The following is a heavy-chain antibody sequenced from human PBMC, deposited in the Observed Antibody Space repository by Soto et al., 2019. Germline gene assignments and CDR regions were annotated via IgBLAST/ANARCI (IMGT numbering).Heavy chain of an antibody. CDR1: GFTFSDYY. J-gene: IGHJ4*02. D-gene: IGHD3-10*01. Sequence: PGGSLRLSCAASGFTFSDYYMSWIRQAPGKGLEWISYISSSGSIIYYADSVKGRFTISRDNAKNSLYLQMNSLRAEDTAVYYCARGSGRYLMATKIGFDYWGQGTLVTVSS. CDR3: ARGSGRYLMATKIGFDY. CDR2: ISSSGSII. V-gene: IGHV3-11*01.